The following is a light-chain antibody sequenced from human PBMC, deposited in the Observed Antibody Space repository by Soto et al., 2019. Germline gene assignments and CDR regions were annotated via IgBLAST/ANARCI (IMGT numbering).Light chain of an antibody. Sequence: EIVLTQSPATLSLSPGERATLSCRASQSVNIYLAWYQQKPGQPPRLLIYDASNRATGIPARFSGSGSETDFTLTISSLEPEDFAVYYCQQRRSWPITFGQGTRLEIK. CDR1: QSVNIY. CDR3: QQRRSWPIT. V-gene: IGKV3-11*01. CDR2: DAS. J-gene: IGKJ5*01.